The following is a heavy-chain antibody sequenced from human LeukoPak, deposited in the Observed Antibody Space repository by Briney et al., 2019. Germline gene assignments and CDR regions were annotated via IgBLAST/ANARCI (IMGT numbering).Heavy chain of an antibody. CDR2: INHSGST. J-gene: IGHJ4*02. V-gene: IGHV4-34*01. Sequence: SETLSLTCAVYGGSFSGYYWSWIRQPPRKGLEWVWEINHSGSTNHNPSLKSRVTISVDTSKNQFSLKLSSVTAADTAVYYCARGYSSSWPLFDYWGQGTLVTVSS. CDR3: ARGYSSSWPLFDY. D-gene: IGHD6-13*01. CDR1: GGSFSGYY.